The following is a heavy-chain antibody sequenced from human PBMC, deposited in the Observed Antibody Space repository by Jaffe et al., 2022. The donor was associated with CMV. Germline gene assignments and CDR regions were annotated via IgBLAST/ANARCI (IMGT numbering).Heavy chain of an antibody. J-gene: IGHJ5*02. D-gene: IGHD3-10*01. Sequence: EVQLVESGGGLVQPGGSLRLSCAASGFTFSSYAMSWVRQAPGKGLEWVSAISGSGGSTYYADSVKGRFTISRDNSKNTLYLQMNSLRAEDTAVYYCAKDGGGLWFGELLFAEGNWFDPWGQGTLVTVSS. V-gene: IGHV3-23*04. CDR3: AKDGGGLWFGELLFAEGNWFDP. CDR1: GFTFSSYA. CDR2: ISGSGGST.